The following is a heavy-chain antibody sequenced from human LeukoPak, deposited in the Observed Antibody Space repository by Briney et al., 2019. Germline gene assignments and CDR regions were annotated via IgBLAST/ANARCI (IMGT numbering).Heavy chain of an antibody. J-gene: IGHJ4*02. CDR1: GFTFSSYG. CDR2: IWYDGSNK. Sequence: GRSLRLSCAASGFTFSSYGMHWARQAPGKGLEWVAVIWYDGSNKYYADSVKGRFTISRDNSKNTLYLQMNSLRAEDTAVYYCARDGNWEDAGIPGDYWGQGTLVTVSS. CDR3: ARDGNWEDAGIPGDY. V-gene: IGHV3-33*01. D-gene: IGHD4-23*01.